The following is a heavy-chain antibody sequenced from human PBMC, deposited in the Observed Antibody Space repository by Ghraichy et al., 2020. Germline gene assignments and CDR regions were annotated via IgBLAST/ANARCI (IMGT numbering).Heavy chain of an antibody. D-gene: IGHD1-14*01. V-gene: IGHV3-74*01. J-gene: IGHJ2*01. CDR2: INSDGSST. CDR1: GFTFSSYW. CDR3: ARAGTWGGWYLDL. Sequence: GGSLRLSCAASGFTFSSYWMHWVRQAPGKGLVWVSRINSDGSSTIYADSVKGRFTISRDNAKNTVYLQMNSLRAEDTAVYYCARAGTWGGWYLDLWGRGTLVTVSS.